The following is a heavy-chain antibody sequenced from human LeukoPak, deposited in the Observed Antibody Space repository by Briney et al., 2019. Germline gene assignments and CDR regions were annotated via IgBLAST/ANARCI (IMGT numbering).Heavy chain of an antibody. V-gene: IGHV3-7*01. D-gene: IGHD1-1*01. J-gene: IGHJ4*02. CDR3: ARDKIEGPTKLDY. CDR2: IKQDESEK. CDR1: GFSFSYYA. Sequence: GGSLRLSCAASGFSFSYYAMHWVRQAPGKGLEWVANIKQDESEKYYVDSLKGRFTISRDNAKNSLYLQMNSLRAEDTAVYYCARDKIEGPTKLDYWGQGILVTVSS.